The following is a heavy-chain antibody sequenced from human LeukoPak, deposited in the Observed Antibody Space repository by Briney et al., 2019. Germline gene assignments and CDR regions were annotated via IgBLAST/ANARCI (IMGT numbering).Heavy chain of an antibody. J-gene: IGHJ5*02. Sequence: GGSLRLSCAASGFTFSSYEMNWARQAPGKGLEWVSYISSSGSTIYYADSVKGRFTISRDNAKNSLYLQMNSLRAEDTAVYYCAGELGYCSSTSCYPGWFDPWGQGTLVTVSS. CDR1: GFTFSSYE. V-gene: IGHV3-48*03. CDR2: ISSSGSTI. D-gene: IGHD2-2*01. CDR3: AGELGYCSSTSCYPGWFDP.